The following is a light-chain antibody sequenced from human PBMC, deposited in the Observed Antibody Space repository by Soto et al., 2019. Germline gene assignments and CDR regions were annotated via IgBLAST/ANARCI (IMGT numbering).Light chain of an antibody. CDR3: SSYTSSTTLL. V-gene: IGLV2-14*01. Sequence: QSALTQPASVSGSPGQSITISCTGTSSDVGGYNYVSWYQQHPGKAPKLMIYDVSYRPSGVSNRFSGSKSGNTASLTISGLQAEDEADYYCSSYTSSTTLLFGTGTKLTVL. CDR2: DVS. CDR1: SSDVGGYNY. J-gene: IGLJ1*01.